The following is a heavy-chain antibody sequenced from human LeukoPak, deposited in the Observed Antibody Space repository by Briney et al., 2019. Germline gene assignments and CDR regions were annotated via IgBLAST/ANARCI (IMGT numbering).Heavy chain of an antibody. J-gene: IGHJ4*02. CDR3: AKVARYDILTGYYPPPQIFDY. V-gene: IGHV3-23*01. Sequence: PSETLSLTCTVSGYSISSGYYWGWVRQAPGKGLEWVSAISGSGGSTYYADSVKGRFTISRDNSKNTLYLQMNSLRAEDTAVYYCAKVARYDILTGYYPPPQIFDYWGQGTLVTVSS. CDR1: GYSISSGYY. CDR2: ISGSGGST. D-gene: IGHD3-9*01.